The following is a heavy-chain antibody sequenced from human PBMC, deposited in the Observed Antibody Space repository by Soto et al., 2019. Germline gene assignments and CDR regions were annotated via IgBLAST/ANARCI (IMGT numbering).Heavy chain of an antibody. Sequence: QVQLVEFGGGVVQPGRSLRLACAASGFTFSSYGMHWVRQAPGKGLEWVAVIWYDGSNEYYADSVKGRFTISRDNSKNTLYLQMNSLRAEDTAVYYCARENYSLAYWGQGTLVTVSS. V-gene: IGHV3-33*01. J-gene: IGHJ4*02. CDR3: ARENYSLAY. CDR1: GFTFSSYG. D-gene: IGHD4-4*01. CDR2: IWYDGSNE.